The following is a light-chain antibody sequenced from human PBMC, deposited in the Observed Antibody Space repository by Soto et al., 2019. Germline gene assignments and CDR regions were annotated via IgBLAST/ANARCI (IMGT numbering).Light chain of an antibody. CDR3: TSWTTSTTMK. Sequence: QSAQTQPASVSGSPGQSITISCTGTSSDVGAYNYVSWYQQHPGKAPNLMIYDVNIRPSGVSNRFSGSKSGNTASLTISGLQAEDEADYYCTSWTTSTTMKFGGGTKLTVL. J-gene: IGLJ2*01. CDR2: DVN. V-gene: IGLV2-14*01. CDR1: SSDVGAYNY.